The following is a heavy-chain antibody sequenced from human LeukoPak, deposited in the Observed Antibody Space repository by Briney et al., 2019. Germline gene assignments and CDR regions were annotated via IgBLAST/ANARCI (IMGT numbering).Heavy chain of an antibody. Sequence: GGSLRLSCAASGFTFDDYGMSWVRQAPGKGLEWVSGINWNGGSTGYADSVRGRFTISRDNAKNSLYLQMYSLRAEDTAIYYCARKYVSGMDVWGQGTTVTVSS. CDR2: INWNGGST. CDR3: ARKYVSGMDV. D-gene: IGHD2-8*01. J-gene: IGHJ6*02. V-gene: IGHV3-20*04. CDR1: GFTFDDYG.